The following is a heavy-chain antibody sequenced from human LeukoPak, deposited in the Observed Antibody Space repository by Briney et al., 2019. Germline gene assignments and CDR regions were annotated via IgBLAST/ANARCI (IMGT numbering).Heavy chain of an antibody. Sequence: GGSLRLSCAASGFTVSSNYMSWVRQAPGKGLEWVSSISSSSSYIYYADSVKGRFTISRDNAKNSLYLQMNSLRAEDTAVYYCARVVPAAEGLSWGQGTLVTVSS. J-gene: IGHJ4*02. CDR2: ISSSSSYI. CDR1: GFTVSSNY. D-gene: IGHD2-2*01. CDR3: ARVVPAAEGLS. V-gene: IGHV3-21*01.